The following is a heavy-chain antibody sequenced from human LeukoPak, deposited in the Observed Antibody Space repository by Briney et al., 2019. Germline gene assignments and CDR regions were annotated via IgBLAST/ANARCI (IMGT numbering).Heavy chain of an antibody. Sequence: SVKVSCKASGGTFSSYAISWVRQAPGQGLEWMGGIIPIFGTANYAQKFQGRVTITADESTSTAYMELSSLRSEDTAVYYCARDGGYCSGGSCYSYGMDVWGKGTTVTVSS. V-gene: IGHV1-69*13. CDR3: ARDGGYCSGGSCYSYGMDV. CDR1: GGTFSSYA. CDR2: IIPIFGTA. J-gene: IGHJ6*04. D-gene: IGHD2-15*01.